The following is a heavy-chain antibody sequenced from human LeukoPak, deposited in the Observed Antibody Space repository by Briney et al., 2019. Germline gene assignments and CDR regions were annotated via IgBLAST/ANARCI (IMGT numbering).Heavy chain of an antibody. Sequence: PGGSLRLFCAVSGITLSNYGMSWVRQAPGKGLEWVAGISDRGGRTNYADSVKGRFTISRDNPKNTLHLQMNSLRAEDTAVYFCAKRGVVIRVILVGFHKEAYYFDSWGQGALVTVSS. CDR3: AKRGVVIRVILVGFHKEAYYFDS. CDR1: GITLSNYG. J-gene: IGHJ4*02. D-gene: IGHD3-22*01. V-gene: IGHV3-23*01. CDR2: ISDRGGRT.